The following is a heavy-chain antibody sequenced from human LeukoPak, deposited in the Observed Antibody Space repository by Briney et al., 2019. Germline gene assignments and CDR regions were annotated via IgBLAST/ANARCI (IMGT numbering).Heavy chain of an antibody. V-gene: IGHV5-51*01. CDR3: ARPAYYYDSSGYQIGYFDY. D-gene: IGHD3-22*01. CDR2: IYPGDSDT. CDR1: GYXFTSYW. J-gene: IGHJ4*02. Sequence: GESLKISCNGSGYXFTSYWIGWVRQMPGKGLEWMGIIYPGDSDTRYSPSFQGQVTISADKSISTAYLQWSSLKASDTAMYYCARPAYYYDSSGYQIGYFDYWGQGILVTVSS.